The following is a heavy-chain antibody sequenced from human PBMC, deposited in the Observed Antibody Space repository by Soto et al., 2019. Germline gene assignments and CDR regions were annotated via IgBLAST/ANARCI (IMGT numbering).Heavy chain of an antibody. J-gene: IGHJ4*02. CDR3: ARAPLTLDY. CDR2: ISSSSSTI. Sequence: GGSLRLSCAASGFTFSSYSMNWVRQAPGKGLEWVSYISSSSSTIYYADSAKGRFTISRDNAKNSLYLQMNSLRAEDTAVYYCARAPLTLDYWGQGTLVTVSS. CDR1: GFTFSSYS. V-gene: IGHV3-48*01.